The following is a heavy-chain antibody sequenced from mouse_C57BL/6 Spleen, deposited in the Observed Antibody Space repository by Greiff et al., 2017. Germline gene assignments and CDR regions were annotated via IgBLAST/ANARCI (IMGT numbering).Heavy chain of an antibody. D-gene: IGHD1-1*01. Sequence: EVMLVESGGGLVKPGGSLKLSCAASGFTFSSYTMSWVRQTPEKRLEWVATISGGGGNTYYPDSVKGRFTISRDNAKNTLYLQMSSLRSEDTALYYCARHLDYYYGSSYGFAYWGQGTLVTVSA. CDR2: ISGGGGNT. V-gene: IGHV5-9*01. CDR3: ARHLDYYYGSSYGFAY. CDR1: GFTFSSYT. J-gene: IGHJ3*01.